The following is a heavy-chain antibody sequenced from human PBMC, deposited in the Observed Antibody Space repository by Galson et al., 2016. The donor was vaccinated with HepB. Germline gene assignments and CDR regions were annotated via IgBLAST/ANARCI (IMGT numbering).Heavy chain of an antibody. J-gene: IGHJ4*03. V-gene: IGHV3-74*01. Sequence: SLRLSCAASGFTFSNYVMHWVRQAPGKGLVWVSRINPEGIGIYTLYADYVKGRFTISRDNAKNTLYLDMTSLRADDTGVYYCARDLNWKLFDYWGPGTTVTVSS. CDR2: INPEGIGIYT. CDR1: GFTFSNYV. D-gene: IGHD1-1*01. CDR3: ARDLNWKLFDY.